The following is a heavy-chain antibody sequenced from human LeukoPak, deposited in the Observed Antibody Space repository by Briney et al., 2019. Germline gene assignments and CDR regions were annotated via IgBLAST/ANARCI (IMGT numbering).Heavy chain of an antibody. CDR3: ARANPRIAAAGTLWSATINYYYGMDV. Sequence: GASVKVSCKASGYTFTSHYMHWVRQAPGQGLEWMGWINPNSGGTNYAQKFQGRVTMTRDTSISTAYMELSRLRSDDTAVYYCARANPRIAAAGTLWSATINYYYGMDVWGQGTTVTVSS. D-gene: IGHD6-13*01. V-gene: IGHV1-2*02. CDR2: INPNSGGT. J-gene: IGHJ6*02. CDR1: GYTFTSHY.